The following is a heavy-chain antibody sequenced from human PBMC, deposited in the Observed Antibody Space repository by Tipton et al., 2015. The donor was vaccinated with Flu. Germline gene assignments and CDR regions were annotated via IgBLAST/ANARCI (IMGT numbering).Heavy chain of an antibody. CDR1: GYSIRSSYY. V-gene: IGHV4/OR15-8*01. J-gene: IGHJ4*02. D-gene: IGHD6-13*01. CDR2: INHSGST. CDR3: ARPAYTSSWYLNY. Sequence: TLSLTCVVSGYSIRSSYYWGWVRQPPGKGLEWIGEINHSGSTNYNPSLKSRVTISVGTSKNQFSLKLSSVTAADTAVYYCARPAYTSSWYLNYWGQGTLVTVSS.